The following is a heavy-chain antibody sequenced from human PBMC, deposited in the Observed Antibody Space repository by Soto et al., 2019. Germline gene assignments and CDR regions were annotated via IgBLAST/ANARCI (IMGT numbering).Heavy chain of an antibody. CDR2: MSGSSSYK. J-gene: IGHJ4*02. CDR1: GFIFSTYS. Sequence: SGGSLRLSCAASGFIFSTYSMNWVRQAPGKGLEWVSSMSGSSSYKHYADSLKGRFTISRDNARNSLYLQMNSLRAEDTAVYYCAGVDGWYFDYWGQGTLVTVSS. D-gene: IGHD6-19*01. V-gene: IGHV3-21*01. CDR3: AGVDGWYFDY.